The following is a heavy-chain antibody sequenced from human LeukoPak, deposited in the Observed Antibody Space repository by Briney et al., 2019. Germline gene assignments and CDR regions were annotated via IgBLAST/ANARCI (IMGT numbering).Heavy chain of an antibody. CDR2: IYTSGST. D-gene: IGHD3-10*01. CDR3: ARAGGSGSQYYYYYMDV. Sequence: SETLSLTCTVSGGSISSYYWRWIRQPAGKGLEWIGRIYTSGSTNYNPSLKSRVTMSVDTSKNQFSLKLSSVTAADTAVYYCARAGGSGSQYYYYYMDVWGKGTTVTISS. J-gene: IGHJ6*03. V-gene: IGHV4-4*07. CDR1: GGSISSYY.